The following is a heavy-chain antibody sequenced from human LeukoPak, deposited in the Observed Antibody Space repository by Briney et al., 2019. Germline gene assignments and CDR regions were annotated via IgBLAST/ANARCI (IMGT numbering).Heavy chain of an antibody. CDR1: GYSFTNYW. J-gene: IGHJ5*02. CDR3: AKHVRENTRSSDA. V-gene: IGHV5-51*01. CDR2: IYPGGSDP. D-gene: IGHD2/OR15-2a*01. Sequence: GESLKISCKGSGYSFTNYWIGWVRQMPGKGLEWMGIIYPGGSDPRYSPSFQGQVTISADKSISTAYLQWSSLKASDTALYYCAKHVRENTRSSDAWGPGTLVTVSS.